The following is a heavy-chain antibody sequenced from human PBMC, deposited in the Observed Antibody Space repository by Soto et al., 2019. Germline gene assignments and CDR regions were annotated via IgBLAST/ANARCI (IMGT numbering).Heavy chain of an antibody. V-gene: IGHV3-7*01. CDR2: IKQDGSEK. CDR3: ARAYYYDSSGFSPGGY. J-gene: IGHJ4*02. Sequence: GGSLRLSCAASGFTFSTYWMSWVRQAPGKGLEWVANIKQDGSEKYYVDSVRGRFTISRDTAKNSLYLQMNSLRAEDTAVYYCARAYYYDSSGFSPGGYWGQGTLVTVSS. D-gene: IGHD3-22*01. CDR1: GFTFSTYW.